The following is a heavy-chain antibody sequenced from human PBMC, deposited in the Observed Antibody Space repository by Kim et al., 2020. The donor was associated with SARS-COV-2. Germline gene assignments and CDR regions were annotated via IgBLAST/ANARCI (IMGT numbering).Heavy chain of an antibody. CDR2: MNPNSGNT. CDR3: ARPSFYAQGADY. D-gene: IGHD4-17*01. Sequence: ASVKVSCKASGYTFTSYDINWVRQATGQGLEWMGWMNPNSGNTGYAQKFQGRVTMTRNTSISTAYMEMSSLRSEDTAVYYCARPSFYAQGADYWGQETLVTVSS. J-gene: IGHJ4*02. CDR1: GYTFTSYD. V-gene: IGHV1-8*01.